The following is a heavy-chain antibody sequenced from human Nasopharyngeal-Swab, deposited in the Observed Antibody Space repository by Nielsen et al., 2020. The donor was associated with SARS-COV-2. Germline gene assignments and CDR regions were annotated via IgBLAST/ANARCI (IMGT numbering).Heavy chain of an antibody. D-gene: IGHD2-2*01. J-gene: IGHJ4*02. CDR3: AKGRTYCSVTSCYSFDK. CDR2: ISLSGGGT. Sequence: GESMKISCEGSGFTFSSYAMRWVRQAPGKGLEWVAGISLSGGGTHYADSLKGRFTISRDNSKDTLYLQMHSLRGEDTAVYFCAKGRTYCSVTSCYSFDKWGRGSLVTVSS. CDR1: GFTFSSYA. V-gene: IGHV3-23*01.